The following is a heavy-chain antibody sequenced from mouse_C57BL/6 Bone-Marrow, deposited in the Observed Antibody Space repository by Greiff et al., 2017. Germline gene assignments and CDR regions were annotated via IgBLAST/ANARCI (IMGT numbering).Heavy chain of an antibody. CDR2: IYPGDGDT. CDR3: ARWSRWLLIFDY. D-gene: IGHD2-3*01. Sequence: QVQLQQSGPELVKPGASVKISCKASGYAFSSSWMNWVKQRPGKGLEWIGRIYPGDGDTNYNGKFKGKATLTADKSSSTAYMQLSSLTSEDSAVYCCARWSRWLLIFDYWGQGTTLTVSS. CDR1: GYAFSSSW. V-gene: IGHV1-82*01. J-gene: IGHJ2*01.